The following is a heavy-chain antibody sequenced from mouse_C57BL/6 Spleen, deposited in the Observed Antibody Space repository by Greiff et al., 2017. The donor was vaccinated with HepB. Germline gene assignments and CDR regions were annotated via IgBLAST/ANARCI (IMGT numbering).Heavy chain of an antibody. D-gene: IGHD2-4*01. CDR3: ARAGSHYDRGWYFDV. CDR2: INPNYGTT. V-gene: IGHV1-39*01. Sequence: EVQVVESGPELVKPGASVKISCKASGYSFTDYNMNWVKQSNGKSLEWIGVINPNYGTTSYNQKFKGKATLTVDQSSSTAYMQLNSLTSEDSAVYYCARAGSHYDRGWYFDVWGTGTTVTVSS. CDR1: GYSFTDYN. J-gene: IGHJ1*03.